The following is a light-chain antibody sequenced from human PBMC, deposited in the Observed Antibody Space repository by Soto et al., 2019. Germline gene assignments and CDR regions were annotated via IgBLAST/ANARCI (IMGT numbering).Light chain of an antibody. CDR2: GAS. J-gene: IGKJ4*01. CDR1: QSVSSN. CDR3: QQYNNWPAFT. V-gene: IGKV3-15*01. Sequence: EIVMTQSPATLSVSPGERATLSCRASQSVSSNLAWYQQKPGQAPRLLIYGASTRATGIPARFSGSGSGTEFTLTISSLQYEDFAVYYCQQYNNWPAFTFVGGTKVEIK.